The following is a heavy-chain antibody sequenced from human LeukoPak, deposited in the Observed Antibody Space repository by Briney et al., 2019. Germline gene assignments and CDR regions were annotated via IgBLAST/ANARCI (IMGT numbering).Heavy chain of an antibody. CDR2: INPNSGGT. Sequence: ASVKVSCKASGYTFTGYYMHWVRQAPGQGLEWMGRINPNSGGTNYAQKFQGRVTMTRDTSISTAYMELSRLRSDDTAVYYCARVGTGTTNYYYYYMDVWGKGTTVTVSS. D-gene: IGHD1-7*01. CDR1: GYTFTGYY. V-gene: IGHV1-2*06. J-gene: IGHJ6*03. CDR3: ARVGTGTTNYYYYYMDV.